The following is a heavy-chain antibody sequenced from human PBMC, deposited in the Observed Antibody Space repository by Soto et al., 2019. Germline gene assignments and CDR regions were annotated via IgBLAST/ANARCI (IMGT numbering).Heavy chain of an antibody. V-gene: IGHV3-13*01. CDR2: IGTAGDT. J-gene: IGHJ3*02. CDR1: GFTLSNYA. Sequence: GGSLRLSCAASGFTLSNYAIHWVRQRTGEGLEWASAIGTAGDTYYPDSVKGRFTVSRDNAKNSLYLLMNSLTAGDTAVYYCARGMDYGRAFDIWGQGTMVTVSS. CDR3: ARGMDYGRAFDI. D-gene: IGHD4-17*01.